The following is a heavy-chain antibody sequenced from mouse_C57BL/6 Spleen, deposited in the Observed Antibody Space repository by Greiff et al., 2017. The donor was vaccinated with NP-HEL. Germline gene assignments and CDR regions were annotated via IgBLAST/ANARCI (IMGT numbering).Heavy chain of an antibody. CDR3: ARGYYSNSYYFDY. CDR2: INYDGSSP. D-gene: IGHD2-5*01. CDR1: GFTFSDYY. J-gene: IGHJ2*01. V-gene: IGHV5-16*01. Sequence: EVHLVESEGGLVQPGSSMKLSCTASGFTFSDYYMAWVRQVPEKGLEWVANINYDGSSPYYLDSLKSRFIISRDNAKNILYLQMSSLKSEDTATYYCARGYYSNSYYFDYWGKGTTRTVSS.